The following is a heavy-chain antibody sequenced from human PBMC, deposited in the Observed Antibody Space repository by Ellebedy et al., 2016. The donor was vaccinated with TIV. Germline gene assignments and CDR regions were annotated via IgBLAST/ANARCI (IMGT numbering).Heavy chain of an antibody. CDR1: GFTFSSYA. J-gene: IGHJ4*02. CDR2: ISNSGAST. Sequence: GESLKISCAASGFTFSSYAMSWVRQAPGKGLEWVSAISNSGASTDYADSVKGRFTISRDNSKNSLFLEMNSLRAEDTAVYYCAEDPITFFGVIFGYWGQGTLVTVSS. V-gene: IGHV3-23*01. CDR3: AEDPITFFGVIFGY. D-gene: IGHD3-3*01.